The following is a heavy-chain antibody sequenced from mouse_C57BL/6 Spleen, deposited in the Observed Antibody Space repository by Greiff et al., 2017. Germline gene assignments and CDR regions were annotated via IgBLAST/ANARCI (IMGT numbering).Heavy chain of an antibody. CDR2: IDPENGDT. Sequence: EVKLVESGAELVRPGASVKLSCTASGFNIKDDYMHWVKQRPEQGLEWIGWIDPENGDTEYASKFQGKATITADTSSNTAYLQLSSLTSEDTAVYYCTSYYYGSRSRAYWGQGTLVTVSA. V-gene: IGHV14-4*01. J-gene: IGHJ3*01. CDR3: TSYYYGSRSRAY. CDR1: GFNIKDDY. D-gene: IGHD1-1*01.